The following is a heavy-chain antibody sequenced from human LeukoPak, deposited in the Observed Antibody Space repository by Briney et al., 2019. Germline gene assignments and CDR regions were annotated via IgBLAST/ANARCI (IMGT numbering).Heavy chain of an antibody. CDR1: GFTFRSYA. CDR2: ISGSGTST. J-gene: IGHJ6*02. CDR3: AKDARPTVTPV. Sequence: GGPLRLSCAASGFTFRSYAMTWVRQAPGKGLEWVSVISGSGTSTYYADSVKGRFTISRDNSKNTLYLQMNSLRAEDTAVYYCAKDARPTVTPVWGQGTTVTVSS. D-gene: IGHD4-17*01. V-gene: IGHV3-23*01.